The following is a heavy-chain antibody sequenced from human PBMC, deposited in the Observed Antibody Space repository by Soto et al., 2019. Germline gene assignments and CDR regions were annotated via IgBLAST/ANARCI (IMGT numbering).Heavy chain of an antibody. Sequence: QVPLVQSGADVKRPGSSVKVSCKASGGTFSSYPISWVRQAPGQGLEWMGGTNGNLGTGNYAQKFRGRLTITTDISTTTAYMELSRLTSEDTAVYYCARRDSHGFFRYFDNWGQGTLVTVSS. CDR1: GGTFSSYP. D-gene: IGHD3-10*01. CDR2: TNGNLGTG. V-gene: IGHV1-69*06. CDR3: ARRDSHGFFRYFDN. J-gene: IGHJ4*02.